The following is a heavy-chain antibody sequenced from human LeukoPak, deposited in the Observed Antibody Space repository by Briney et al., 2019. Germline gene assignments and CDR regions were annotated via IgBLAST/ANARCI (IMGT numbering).Heavy chain of an antibody. V-gene: IGHV3-64*01. D-gene: IGHD1-1*01. CDR3: ARSPPGRTNWNYSDY. CDR1: GFTFSDYA. Sequence: PGGSLRLSCAASGFTFSDYAMHWVRQAPGKGLEFVSVIGPIGVYTYYANSVKGRFTITRDNSKSTVSLQMGSLRDEDMAVYYCARSPPGRTNWNYSDYWGRGTLVTVSS. CDR2: IGPIGVYT. J-gene: IGHJ4*02.